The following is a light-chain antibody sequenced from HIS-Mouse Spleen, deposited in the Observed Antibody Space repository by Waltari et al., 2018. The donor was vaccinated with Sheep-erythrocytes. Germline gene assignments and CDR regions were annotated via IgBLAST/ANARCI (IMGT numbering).Light chain of an antibody. Sequence: QSALTQPASVSGSPGQSITISCPGTSSHVGSYNLVSWYQQHPGKAPKLMIYEGSKRPSGVSNRFSGSKSGNTASLTISGLQAEDEADYYCCSYAGSSTFHVVFGGGTKLTVL. CDR1: SSHVGSYNL. CDR2: EGS. V-gene: IGLV2-23*03. J-gene: IGLJ2*01. CDR3: CSYAGSSTFHVV.